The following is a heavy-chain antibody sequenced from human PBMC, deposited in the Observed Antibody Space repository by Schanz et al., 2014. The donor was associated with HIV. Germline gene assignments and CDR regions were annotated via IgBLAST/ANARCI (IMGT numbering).Heavy chain of an antibody. CDR2: ISYDGSNK. J-gene: IGHJ4*02. V-gene: IGHV3-30*18. CDR3: ANEEVPNDY. CDR1: GFTFSSYA. Sequence: VQLVQSGGGLVKPGGSLRLSCAASGFTFSSYALNWVRQAPGKGLEWAAVISYDGSNKYYADSVKGRFTISRDNSKNTLYLQMNSLRVEDTAVYYCANEEVPNDYWGQGTLVTVSS.